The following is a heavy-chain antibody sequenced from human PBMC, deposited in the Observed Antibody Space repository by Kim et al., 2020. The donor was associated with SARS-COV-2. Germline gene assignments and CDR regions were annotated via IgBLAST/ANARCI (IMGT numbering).Heavy chain of an antibody. D-gene: IGHD3-22*01. V-gene: IGHV3-33*05. CDR3: AREASGSYYFDY. CDR2: ISYDGSNK. CDR1: GFTFSSYG. Sequence: GGSLRLSCAASGFTFSSYGMHWVRQAPGKGLEWVAVISYDGSNKYYADSVKGRFTISRDNSKNTLYLQMNSLRAEDTAVYYCAREASGSYYFDYWGQGTLVTVSS. J-gene: IGHJ4*02.